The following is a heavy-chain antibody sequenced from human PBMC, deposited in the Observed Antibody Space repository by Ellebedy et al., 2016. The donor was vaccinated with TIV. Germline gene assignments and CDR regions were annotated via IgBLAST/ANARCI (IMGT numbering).Heavy chain of an antibody. CDR2: IYHSGST. CDR3: ARGRIQLDY. CDR1: GGSISSGDYS. J-gene: IGHJ4*02. V-gene: IGHV4-30-2*01. Sequence: LRLSCAVSGGSISSGDYSWSWIRQPPGKGLEWIGYIYHSGSTYYNPSLKSRVTISVDRSKNQFSLKLSSVTAADTAVYYCARGRIQLDYWGQGTLVTVSS.